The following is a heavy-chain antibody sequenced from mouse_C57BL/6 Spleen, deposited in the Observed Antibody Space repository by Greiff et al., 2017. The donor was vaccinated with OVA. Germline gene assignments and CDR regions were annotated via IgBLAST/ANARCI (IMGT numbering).Heavy chain of an antibody. J-gene: IGHJ3*01. Sequence: EVMLVESEGGLVQPGSSMKLSCTASGFTFSDYYMAWVRQVPEKGLEWVANINYDGSSTYYLDSLKSRFIISRDNAKNILYLQMSSLKSEDTATYYCARGYGYDGAWFAYWGQGTLVTVSA. CDR2: INYDGSST. CDR3: ARGYGYDGAWFAY. V-gene: IGHV5-16*01. D-gene: IGHD2-2*01. CDR1: GFTFSDYY.